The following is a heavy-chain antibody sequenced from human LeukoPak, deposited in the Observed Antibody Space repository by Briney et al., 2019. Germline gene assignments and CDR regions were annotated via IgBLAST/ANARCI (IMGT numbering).Heavy chain of an antibody. CDR3: AREMYSGMYNDAFDI. Sequence: GGSLRLSCAASGFTFSSYAMSWVRQAPGKGLEWVSVIRSDGSTNHADSVKGRFIISRDNSKNTLYLQMNNLRAEDTAMYYCAREMYSGMYNDAFDIWGQGTKVTVSS. V-gene: IGHV3-23*01. J-gene: IGHJ3*02. CDR1: GFTFSSYA. CDR2: IRSDGST. D-gene: IGHD1-26*01.